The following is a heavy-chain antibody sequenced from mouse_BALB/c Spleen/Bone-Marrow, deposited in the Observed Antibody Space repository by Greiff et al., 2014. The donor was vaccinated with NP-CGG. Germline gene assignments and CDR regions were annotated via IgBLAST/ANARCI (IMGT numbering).Heavy chain of an antibody. V-gene: IGHV5-12-2*01. CDR1: GFTFSSYT. CDR3: ARQGVSRYYGRSFAY. CDR2: ISNGGGST. D-gene: IGHD1-1*01. Sequence: EVKLVESGGGLVQPGGSLKLSCAASGFTFSSYTMSWVRQTPEKRLEWVAYISNGGGSTYYPDTVKGRFTISRDNAKNTLYLQMSSLKSEDPARYYCARQGVSRYYGRSFAYWGQGTLVTVSA. J-gene: IGHJ3*01.